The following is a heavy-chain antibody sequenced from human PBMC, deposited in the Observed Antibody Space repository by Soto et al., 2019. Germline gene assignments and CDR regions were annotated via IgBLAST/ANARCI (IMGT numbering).Heavy chain of an antibody. V-gene: IGHV4-59*01. CDR1: GCSISSSY. CDR3: ARDKYCSGGSCRKNWFDP. CDR2: IYDDGSA. D-gene: IGHD2-15*01. J-gene: IGHJ5*02. Sequence: XETLSLTCTVSGCSISSSYWSWIRQPPGKGLEWLAYIYDDGSANYNPSLKSRATISLDMSKNQFSLKLTSVTAADTAVYYCARDKYCSGGSCRKNWFDPWGQGTLVTVSS.